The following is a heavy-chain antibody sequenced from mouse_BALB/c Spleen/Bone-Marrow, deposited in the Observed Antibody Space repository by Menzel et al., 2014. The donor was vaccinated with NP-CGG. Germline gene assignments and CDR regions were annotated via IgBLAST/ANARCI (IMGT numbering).Heavy chain of an antibody. D-gene: IGHD1-1*01. CDR1: GYAFSNYL. CDR2: INPGSGDI. CDR3: ARFIATAYAMDY. J-gene: IGHJ4*01. V-gene: IGHV1-54*01. Sequence: VQLQESGAELVRPGTSVKVSCKASGYAFSNYLIEWVKQGPGQGLEWIGVINPGSGDINYNEKFKGKAALTADKSSSTAYMQLSSLTSDDSAVYFCARFIATAYAMDYWGQGTSVTVSS.